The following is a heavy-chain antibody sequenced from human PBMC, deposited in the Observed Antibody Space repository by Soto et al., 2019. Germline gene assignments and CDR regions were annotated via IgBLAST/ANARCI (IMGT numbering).Heavy chain of an antibody. CDR3: ARNNGYCTYDY. CDR1: GFIFGTSW. Sequence: EVQLVESGGGSVQPGGSLRLSCAASGFIFGTSWMDWVRQAPGKGLEWVAGIKQDGTETYLVDSVKGRFTVSRDNAKNSLYLQMNSLRVEDTAIYFCARNNGYCTYDYWGQGTLVTVSS. CDR2: IKQDGTET. V-gene: IGHV3-7*01. D-gene: IGHD5-12*01. J-gene: IGHJ4*02.